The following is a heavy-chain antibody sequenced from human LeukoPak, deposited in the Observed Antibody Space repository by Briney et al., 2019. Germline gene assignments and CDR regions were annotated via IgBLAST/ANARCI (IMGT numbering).Heavy chain of an antibody. D-gene: IGHD3-10*01. V-gene: IGHV3-7*01. Sequence: GGSLGLSCAASGFTFSSYWMTWVRQAPGKGLEWVANIKHDGSEKYYVDSMKGRFTISRDNAKNSLYLQMNSLRAEDTAVYYCARSGPFDYWGQGTLVTVSS. J-gene: IGHJ4*02. CDR3: ARSGPFDY. CDR1: GFTFSSYW. CDR2: IKHDGSEK.